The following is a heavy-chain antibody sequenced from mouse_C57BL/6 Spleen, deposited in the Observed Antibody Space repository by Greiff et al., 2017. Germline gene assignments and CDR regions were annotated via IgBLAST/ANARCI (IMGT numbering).Heavy chain of an antibody. J-gene: IGHJ2*01. CDR2: IYPRSGNT. CDR1: GYTFTSYG. V-gene: IGHV1-81*01. D-gene: IGHD1-1*01. CDR3: ARSITTVVEDYFDY. Sequence: QVQLQQSGAELARPGASVKLSCKASGYTFTSYGISWVKQRTGQGLEWIGEIYPRSGNTYYNEKFKGKATLTADKSSSTAYMELRSLISEDSAVYFCARSITTVVEDYFDYWGQGTTLTVSS.